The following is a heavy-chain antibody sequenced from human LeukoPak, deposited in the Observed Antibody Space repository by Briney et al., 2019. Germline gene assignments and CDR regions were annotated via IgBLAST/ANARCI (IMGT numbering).Heavy chain of an antibody. Sequence: PSETLSLTCAVYGGSFSGYYWTWIRQPPGKGLEWIGEINHSGSTSYNPSLKSRVTISVDTSKNQFSLKLSSATAADTAVYYCASPIVAAATGRDAFDIWGQGTMVTVSS. CDR1: GGSFSGYY. D-gene: IGHD2-2*01. CDR3: ASPIVAAATGRDAFDI. J-gene: IGHJ3*02. V-gene: IGHV4-34*01. CDR2: INHSGST.